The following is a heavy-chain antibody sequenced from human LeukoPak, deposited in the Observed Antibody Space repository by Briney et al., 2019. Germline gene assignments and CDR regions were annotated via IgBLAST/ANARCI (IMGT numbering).Heavy chain of an antibody. CDR2: IGHSSGT. J-gene: IGHJ4*02. Sequence: GGSLRLSCAASGFAFSSYAVSWVRQAPGKGPEWVATIGHSSGTWYADSVMGRFTVSRDNSKSTLYLEMNSLRGEDTAQYYCADFGSGSYIFDYWGQGSLVTVSS. CDR1: GFAFSSYA. D-gene: IGHD3-10*01. V-gene: IGHV3-23*01. CDR3: ADFGSGSYIFDY.